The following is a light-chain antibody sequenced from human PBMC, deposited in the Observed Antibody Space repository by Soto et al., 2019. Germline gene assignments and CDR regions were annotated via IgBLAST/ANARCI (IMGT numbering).Light chain of an antibody. CDR2: AAS. Sequence: DIQMTQSPSSVSASVGDRVTITCRASQDISSWLAWYQQKPGKAPKVLISAASSLQSGVPSRFSARGSGTDFSLTFSSLQTEDFATYYFQQANSFPRTFGQGTKVVI. CDR3: QQANSFPRT. V-gene: IGKV1-12*01. J-gene: IGKJ1*01. CDR1: QDISSW.